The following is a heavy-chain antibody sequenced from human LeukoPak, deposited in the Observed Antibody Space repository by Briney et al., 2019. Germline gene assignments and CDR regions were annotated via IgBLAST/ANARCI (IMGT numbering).Heavy chain of an antibody. D-gene: IGHD2-15*01. CDR2: IRGKGVTT. Sequence: GGSLRLSCAASGFTFSSYGMNWVRQAPGKGLEWVSGIRGKGVTTYYADSVKGRFTISRDHSKNTLYLQMNSLRAEDTAVYYCAKDRIVVVAAPLDYWGQGTLVTVSS. CDR1: GFTFSSYG. CDR3: AKDRIVVVAAPLDY. V-gene: IGHV3-23*01. J-gene: IGHJ4*02.